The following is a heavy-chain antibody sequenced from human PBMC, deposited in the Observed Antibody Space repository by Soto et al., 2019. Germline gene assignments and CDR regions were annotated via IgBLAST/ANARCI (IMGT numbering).Heavy chain of an antibody. CDR3: ARAVTWGLDV. CDR1: GFTFSLYS. D-gene: IGHD3-10*01. Sequence: EVQLVESGGGLVQPGGSLRLSCAASGFTFSLYSMSWVRQAPGKGLAWVSYISRSSTGIHYADSVKGRFTISRDDATNAMHLQMNSLRDGDTAAYYCARAVTWGLDVWGQGTTVSISS. J-gene: IGHJ6*02. V-gene: IGHV3-48*02. CDR2: ISRSSTGI.